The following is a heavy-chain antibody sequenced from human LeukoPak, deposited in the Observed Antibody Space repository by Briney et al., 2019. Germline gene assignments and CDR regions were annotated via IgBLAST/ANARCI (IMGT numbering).Heavy chain of an antibody. CDR1: GFTFSSYA. V-gene: IGHV3-30-3*01. Sequence: GGSLRLSCAASGFTFSSYAMHWVRQAPGKGLEWVADISYDGSNKYYADSVEGRFTISRDNSKNTLYLQMNSLRAEDTAVYYCARGGKFYYDSSGYPGDYWGQGTLVTVSS. J-gene: IGHJ4*02. D-gene: IGHD3-22*01. CDR3: ARGGKFYYDSSGYPGDY. CDR2: ISYDGSNK.